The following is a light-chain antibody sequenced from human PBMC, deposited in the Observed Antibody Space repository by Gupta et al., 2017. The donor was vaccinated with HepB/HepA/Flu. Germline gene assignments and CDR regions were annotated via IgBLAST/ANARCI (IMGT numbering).Light chain of an antibody. J-gene: IGLJ3*02. CDR2: DVH. CDR1: GSDIGGYDY. V-gene: IGLV2-14*01. Sequence: QSALTQPASVSGSPGQSITISCTGTGSDIGGYDYVSWYQQHPGKAPKLMIYDVHNRPSGVSNRFSGSKSGNTASLTISGLQTEDEADYYCTSYTSSSTWMFGGGTKLTVL. CDR3: TSYTSSSTWM.